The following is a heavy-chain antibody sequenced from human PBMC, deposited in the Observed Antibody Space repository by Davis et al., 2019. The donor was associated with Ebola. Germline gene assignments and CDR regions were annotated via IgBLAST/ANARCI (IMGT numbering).Heavy chain of an antibody. V-gene: IGHV3-48*04. J-gene: IGHJ4*02. D-gene: IGHD2/OR15-2a*01. CDR2: ISSSSSTI. CDR1: GFTFSSYS. CDR3: APLHIYAIDN. Sequence: PGGSLRLSCAASGFTFSSYSMNWVRQAPGKGLEWVSYISSSSSTIYYADSVKGRFTISRDNAKNSLYLQMNSLKTEDTAVYYCAPLHIYAIDNWGQGTLVTVSS.